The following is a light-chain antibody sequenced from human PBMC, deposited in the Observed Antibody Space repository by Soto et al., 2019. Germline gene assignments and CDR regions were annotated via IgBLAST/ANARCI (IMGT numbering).Light chain of an antibody. CDR2: DVS. V-gene: IGLV2-14*01. Sequence: QSALTQPASVSGSPGQSITISCTGTSSDVGGYNYVSWYQQHPGNAPKLMIYDVSNRPSGVSNRFSGSKSGNTASLTISGLQAEDEADYYCSSYTSSSSLKVFGGGTQLTVL. CDR1: SSDVGGYNY. J-gene: IGLJ2*01. CDR3: SSYTSSSSLKV.